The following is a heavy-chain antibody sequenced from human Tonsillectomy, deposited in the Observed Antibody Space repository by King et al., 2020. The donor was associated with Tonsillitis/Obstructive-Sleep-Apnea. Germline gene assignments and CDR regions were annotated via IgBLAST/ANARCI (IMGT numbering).Heavy chain of an antibody. CDR1: GYTFTNYY. V-gene: IGHV1-46*01. CDR3: ARTYDYSPYSYYYGMDV. J-gene: IGHJ6*02. D-gene: IGHD4-11*01. Sequence: VQLVESGAEVRKPGASVKISCKASGYTFTNYYMNWVRQAPGQGLEWMGIIKASGGSTSYAQKFQGRVTMTRDTSTSSVYMELSSLRSEDTAVYYCARTYDYSPYSYYYGMDVWGQGTTVTVSS. CDR2: IKASGGST.